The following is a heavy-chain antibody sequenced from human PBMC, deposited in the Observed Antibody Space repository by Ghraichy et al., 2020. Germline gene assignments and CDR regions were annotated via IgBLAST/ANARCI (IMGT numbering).Heavy chain of an antibody. D-gene: IGHD2-2*01. V-gene: IGHV5-51*01. CDR2: IYPGDSDT. CDR3: ARQGAYCSSTSCYADYYYYGMDV. Sequence: GESLNISCKGSGYSFTSYWIGWVRQMPGKGLEWMGIIYPGDSDTRYSPSFQGQVTISADKSISTAYLQWSSLKASDTAMYYCARQGAYCSSTSCYADYYYYGMDVWGQGTTVTVSS. J-gene: IGHJ6*02. CDR1: GYSFTSYW.